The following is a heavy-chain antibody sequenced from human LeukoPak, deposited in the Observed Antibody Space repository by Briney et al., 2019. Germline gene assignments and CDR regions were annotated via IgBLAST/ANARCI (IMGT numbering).Heavy chain of an antibody. CDR3: ARLVFSSTIRTA. CDR1: GDNVSSNSAT. J-gene: IGHJ5*02. V-gene: IGHV6-1*01. CDR2: TYYRSKWSN. Sequence: SQTPSLTCAISGDNVSSNSATWNWLRQSPSRGLEWLGRTYYRSKWSNDYALSVKSRITINPDTSKNQFSLQLDSVTPEDTAVYYCARLVFSSTIRTAWGQGTLVTVSS. D-gene: IGHD5-24*01.